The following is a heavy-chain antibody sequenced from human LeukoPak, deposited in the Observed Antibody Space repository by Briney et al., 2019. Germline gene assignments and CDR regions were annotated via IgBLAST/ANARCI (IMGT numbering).Heavy chain of an antibody. D-gene: IGHD5-18*01. J-gene: IGHJ4*02. V-gene: IGHV3-74*01. CDR1: GFTFTTYW. CDR2: INSDGSIT. Sequence: GGSLRLSCAASGFTFTTYWMHWVRQAPGKGLVWVSHINSDGSITSYADSVKGRFTISRDNAKNTLYLQMNSLRAEDTAVYYCARDDPSDVDTAMVRWGQETLVTVSS. CDR3: ARDDPSDVDTAMVR.